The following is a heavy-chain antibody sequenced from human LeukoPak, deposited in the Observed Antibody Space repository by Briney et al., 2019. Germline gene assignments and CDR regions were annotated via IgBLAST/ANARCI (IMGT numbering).Heavy chain of an antibody. CDR1: GFTFSSYA. V-gene: IGHV3-30*04. D-gene: IGHD3-22*01. CDR3: ARDHGANYYDSSGGLYY. CDR2: ISYDGSNK. Sequence: PGGSLRLSCAASGFTFSSYAMHWVRQAPGKGLEWVALISYDGSNKYYADSVKGRFTISRDNSKNTLYLQMNSLRAEDTAVYYCARDHGANYYDSSGGLYYWGQGTLVTVSS. J-gene: IGHJ4*02.